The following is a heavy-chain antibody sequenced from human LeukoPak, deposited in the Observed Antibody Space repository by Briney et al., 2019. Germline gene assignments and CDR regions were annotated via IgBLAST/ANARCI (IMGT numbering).Heavy chain of an antibody. Sequence: GGSLRLSCAASGFTFSNYAMHWVRQAPGKGLEYVSVISSTGGSTYYANSVKGRFTISRDNSKNTLYLQMNSLRAEDTAVYYCAKDSIAAAGPDAFDIWGQGTMVTVSS. CDR3: AKDSIAAAGPDAFDI. J-gene: IGHJ3*02. CDR1: GFTFSNYA. V-gene: IGHV3-64*01. CDR2: ISSTGGST. D-gene: IGHD6-13*01.